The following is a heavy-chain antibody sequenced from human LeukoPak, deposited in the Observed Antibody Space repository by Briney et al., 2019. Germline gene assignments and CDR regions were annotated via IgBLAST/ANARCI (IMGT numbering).Heavy chain of an antibody. CDR3: ASLGGEMVRGVTTYYFDY. V-gene: IGHV1-69*13. CDR1: GGTFSSYA. J-gene: IGHJ4*02. CDR2: IIPIFGTA. D-gene: IGHD3-10*01. Sequence: SVKVSCKASGGTFSSYAISWVRQAPGQGLEWMGGIIPIFGTANYAQKFQGRVTITADESTSTAYMELSSLRSEDTAVYYCASLGGEMVRGVTTYYFDYWGQGTLVTVSS.